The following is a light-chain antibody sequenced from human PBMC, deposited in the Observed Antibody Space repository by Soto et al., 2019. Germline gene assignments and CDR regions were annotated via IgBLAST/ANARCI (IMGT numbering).Light chain of an antibody. Sequence: DNQMTQSPSSLSASVGDRVTITCQASQDIRNYLNWYQQKAGKAPKLLIYDASNRETGVPTRFSGSGSGTDFIFTISSLQPEDIATYYCQQYENFPITFGQGTRLEIK. CDR1: QDIRNY. CDR3: QQYENFPIT. V-gene: IGKV1-33*01. J-gene: IGKJ5*01. CDR2: DAS.